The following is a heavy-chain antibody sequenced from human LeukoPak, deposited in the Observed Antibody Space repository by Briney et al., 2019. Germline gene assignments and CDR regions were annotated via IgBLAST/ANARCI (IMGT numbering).Heavy chain of an antibody. J-gene: IGHJ4*02. CDR3: AKLDGSATSPY. CDR2: ISGSGGST. V-gene: IGHV3-23*01. Sequence: GGSLRLSCAASGFTFSNYAMSWVRQAPGKGLEWVSTISGSGGSTYYADSVKGRFTISRDNSKNTLYLQVNSLRAEDTALYYCAKLDGSATSPYWDQGTLVTVSS. CDR1: GFTFSNYA. D-gene: IGHD3-10*01.